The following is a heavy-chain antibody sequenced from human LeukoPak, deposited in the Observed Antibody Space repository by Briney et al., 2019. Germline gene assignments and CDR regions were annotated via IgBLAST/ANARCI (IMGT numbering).Heavy chain of an antibody. CDR2: ISYDGSNK. D-gene: IGHD3-22*01. V-gene: IGHV3-30-3*01. CDR1: GFTFSSYA. Sequence: GRSLRLSCAASGFTFSSYAMHWVRQAPGKGLEWVAVISYDGSNKYYADSVKGRFTISRDNSKNTLYLQLNSLRAEDTAVYYCARAYYYDSSGYYYHMYYFDYWGQGTLVTVPS. CDR3: ARAYYYDSSGYYYHMYYFDY. J-gene: IGHJ4*02.